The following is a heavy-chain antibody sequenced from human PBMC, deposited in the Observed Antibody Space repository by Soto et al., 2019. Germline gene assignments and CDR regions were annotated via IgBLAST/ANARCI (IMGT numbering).Heavy chain of an antibody. Sequence: LSLTCTVSGCSVSNSHYYWVGIRQSPGKGLEWIGSVYYRGRSYSKSSVKSRVTISVDTSKNQFSLNLNSVTASDTAVYYCVSQRTSVLTQAYFDYWGPGALVTVSS. CDR1: GCSVSNSHYY. CDR2: VYYRGRS. D-gene: IGHD2-8*01. J-gene: IGHJ4*02. V-gene: IGHV4-39*01. CDR3: VSQRTSVLTQAYFDY.